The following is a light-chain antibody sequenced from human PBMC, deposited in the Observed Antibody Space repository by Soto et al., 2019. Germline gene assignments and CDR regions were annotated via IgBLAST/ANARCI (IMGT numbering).Light chain of an antibody. V-gene: IGKV3-20*01. CDR1: QSVITR. CDR3: QQYGGSPIT. Sequence: EIVLTQSPDTLSFSPGGRATLCCRASQSVITRLACYQQKPGQPPRLLISGASVRASGVPVRISGSGSGTDFTLTISRLEPEDFALYYCQQYGGSPITFGLRTRLGIK. J-gene: IGKJ5*01. CDR2: GAS.